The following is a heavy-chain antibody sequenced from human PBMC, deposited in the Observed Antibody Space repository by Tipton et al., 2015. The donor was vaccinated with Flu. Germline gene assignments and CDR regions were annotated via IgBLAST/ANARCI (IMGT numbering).Heavy chain of an antibody. CDR1: GDSISSDFY. J-gene: IGHJ4*02. V-gene: IGHV4-59*01. CDR2: MYYSGST. D-gene: IGHD3-22*01. CDR3: ARDPKWSSAYYNPFGY. Sequence: TLSLTCAVSGDSISSDFYWAWIRQFPGKGLEWIGYMYYSGSTKYNPSLKSRVTISIDTSKNQFSLKLTSVTAADTAVYYCARDPKWSSAYYNPFGYWGQGILVTVSS.